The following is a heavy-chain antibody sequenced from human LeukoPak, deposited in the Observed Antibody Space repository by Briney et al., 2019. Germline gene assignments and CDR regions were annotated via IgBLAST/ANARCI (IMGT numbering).Heavy chain of an antibody. V-gene: IGHV4-30-2*01. CDR1: GGSISSGGYY. Sequence: SETLSLTCTVSGGSISSGGYYWSWIRQPPGKGLEWIGYIYHSGSTYYNPSLKSRVTISVDRSKNQFSLKLSSVTAADTAVYYCARGPHDYINPWGQGTLVTVSS. J-gene: IGHJ5*02. CDR2: IYHSGST. D-gene: IGHD4-11*01. CDR3: ARGPHDYINP.